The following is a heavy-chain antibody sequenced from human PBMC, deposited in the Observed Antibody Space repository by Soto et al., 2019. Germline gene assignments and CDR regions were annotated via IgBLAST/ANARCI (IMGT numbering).Heavy chain of an antibody. CDR1: GFTFSSYA. Sequence: GGSLRLSCAASGFTFSSYAMSWVRQAPGKGLEWVSAISGSGGSTYYADSVKGRFTISRDNSKNTLYLQMNSLRAEDTAVYYCAKESSSSSHPHLYYYGMDVWGQGTTVTVSS. CDR3: AKESSSSSHPHLYYYGMDV. CDR2: ISGSGGST. V-gene: IGHV3-23*01. D-gene: IGHD6-6*01. J-gene: IGHJ6*02.